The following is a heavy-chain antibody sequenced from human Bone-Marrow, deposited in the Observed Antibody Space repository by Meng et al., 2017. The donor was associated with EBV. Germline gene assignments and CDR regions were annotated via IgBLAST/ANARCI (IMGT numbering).Heavy chain of an antibody. V-gene: IGHV3-23*01. CDR3: AKEGGWWPTNWFDP. Sequence: GSGPGLVKPSEPLYLTCTVSGVSVTSGTYHGSWIRQSPGKGLEWVSAISGSGGSTYYADSVKGRFTISRDNSKNTLYLQMNSLRAEDTAVYYCAKEGGWWPTNWFDPWGQGTLVTVSS. D-gene: IGHD2-15*01. J-gene: IGHJ5*02. CDR1: GVSVTSGTYH. CDR2: ISGSGGST.